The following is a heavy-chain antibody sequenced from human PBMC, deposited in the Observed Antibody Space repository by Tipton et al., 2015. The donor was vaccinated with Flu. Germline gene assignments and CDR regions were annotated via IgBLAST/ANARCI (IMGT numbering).Heavy chain of an antibody. Sequence: SLRLSCAASGFTFSSYEMNWVRQAPGKGLEWVSYISSSGSTIYYADSVKGRFTISRDNAKNSLYLQMNSPRAEGTAVYYCARDLGGEWELLPGDYWGQGTLVTVSS. V-gene: IGHV3-48*03. CDR3: ARDLGGEWELLPGDY. CDR2: ISSSGSTI. D-gene: IGHD1-26*01. CDR1: GFTFSSYE. J-gene: IGHJ4*02.